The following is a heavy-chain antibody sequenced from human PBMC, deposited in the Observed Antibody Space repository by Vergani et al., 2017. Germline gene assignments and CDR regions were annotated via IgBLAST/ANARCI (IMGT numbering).Heavy chain of an antibody. CDR3: ASRYSYGPDPLDY. CDR2: ISSSSSYI. CDR1: GFTFSSYS. D-gene: IGHD5-18*01. V-gene: IGHV3-21*01. Sequence: EVQLVESGGGLVKPGGSLRLSCAASGFTFSSYSMNWVRQAPGKGLGWVSSISSSSSYIYYADSVKGRFTISRDNAKNSLYLQMNSLRAEDPAVYYCASRYSYGPDPLDYWGQGTLVTVSS. J-gene: IGHJ4*02.